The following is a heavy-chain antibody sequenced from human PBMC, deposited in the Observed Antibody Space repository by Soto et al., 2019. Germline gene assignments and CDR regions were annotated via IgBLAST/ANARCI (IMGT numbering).Heavy chain of an antibody. J-gene: IGHJ4*02. Sequence: ASVKVSCKASGYTFTSYYMHWVRQAPGQGLEWMGIINPSGGSTSYAQKFQGRVTMTRDTSTSTVYMELSSLRSEDTAVYYCARDPTPIVVVITDFFTGDYFDYWGQGTLVTVSS. V-gene: IGHV1-46*01. CDR2: INPSGGST. D-gene: IGHD3-22*01. CDR1: GYTFTSYY. CDR3: ARDPTPIVVVITDFFTGDYFDY.